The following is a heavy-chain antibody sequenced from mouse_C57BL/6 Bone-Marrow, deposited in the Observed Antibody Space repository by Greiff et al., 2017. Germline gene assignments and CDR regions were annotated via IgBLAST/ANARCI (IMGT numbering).Heavy chain of an antibody. D-gene: IGHD2-3*01. CDR1: GYTFTSYW. Sequence: QVQLQQPGAELVKPGASVKLSCKASGYTFTSYWMHWVKQRPGRGLEWIGRIDPNSGGTTYNEKFKSKATLTVDKPSSTAYMQLSSLTSEDSAVDYCARARWLLPYYFDYWGQGTTLTVSS. V-gene: IGHV1-72*01. CDR2: IDPNSGGT. CDR3: ARARWLLPYYFDY. J-gene: IGHJ2*01.